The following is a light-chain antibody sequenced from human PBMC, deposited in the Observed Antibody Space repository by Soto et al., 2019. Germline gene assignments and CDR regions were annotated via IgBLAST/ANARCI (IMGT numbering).Light chain of an antibody. Sequence: EIVLTQSPGTLSLSPGERATLSCRASQSFSSSYLAWYQQKPGQAPRLLIYGASSRATGIPDRFSGSGSGTDFRLTISRLEPEDFAVYYCQQFGSSRTFGGGTRVEIK. CDR1: QSFSSSY. CDR3: QQFGSSRT. J-gene: IGKJ4*01. CDR2: GAS. V-gene: IGKV3-20*01.